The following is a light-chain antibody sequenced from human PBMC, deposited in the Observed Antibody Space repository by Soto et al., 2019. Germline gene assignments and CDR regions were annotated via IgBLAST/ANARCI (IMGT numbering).Light chain of an antibody. CDR3: MQALQTPLT. CDR1: QSLLHSSGYNY. J-gene: IGKJ4*02. Sequence: DIVMTQSPLSLPVNPGEPASISCRSSQSLLHSSGYNYLDWYLQKPGQSPQLLIHLGSNRASGVTDRFSGSGSGTDFTLKISRVEAEDVGVYYCMQALQTPLTFGGGTKVDIK. V-gene: IGKV2-28*01. CDR2: LGS.